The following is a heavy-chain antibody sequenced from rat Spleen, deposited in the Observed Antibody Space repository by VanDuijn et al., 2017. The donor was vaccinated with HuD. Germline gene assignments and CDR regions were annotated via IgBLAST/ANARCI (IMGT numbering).Heavy chain of an antibody. D-gene: IGHD1-1*01. CDR3: TRREAYYSGDYFDY. CDR2: INAGGGNT. CDR1: GFTFSNYD. Sequence: EVQLVESGGGLVQPGRSLKLSCAASGFTFSNYDMAWVRQAPTKGLEWVASINAGGGNTNYRDSVKGRFTISRDNAKNTLSLQMDSLRSEDTATYYCTRREAYYSGDYFDYWGQGVMVTVSS. V-gene: IGHV5S23*01. J-gene: IGHJ2*01.